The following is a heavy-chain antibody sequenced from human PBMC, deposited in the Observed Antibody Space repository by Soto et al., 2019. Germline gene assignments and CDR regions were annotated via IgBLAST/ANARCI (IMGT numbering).Heavy chain of an antibody. CDR2: MYHTGST. J-gene: IGHJ4*02. V-gene: IGHV4-39*01. CDR1: GDSITRSGFY. CDR3: ARVRGGDTHVFDF. D-gene: IGHD3-10*01. Sequence: QLHLHESGPGLVKPSETLSLSCSVSGDSITRSGFYWAWIRRPPGKELEWIGSMYHTGSTYYKPSLESRLTMSVDTSKSQFSLRLKSMTAADAGVYFCARVRGGDTHVFDFWGQGARVTVPS.